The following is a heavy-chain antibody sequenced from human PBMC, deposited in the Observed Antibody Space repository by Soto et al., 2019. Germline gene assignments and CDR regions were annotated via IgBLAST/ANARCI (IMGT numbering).Heavy chain of an antibody. D-gene: IGHD3-3*01. CDR2: IIPIFGTA. CDR1: GGTFSSYA. V-gene: IGHV1-69*01. J-gene: IGHJ6*02. Sequence: QVQLVRSGAEVKKPGSSVKVSCKASGGTFSSYAISWVRQAPGQGLEWMGGIIPIFGTANYAQKFQGRVTITADESTSTAYMELSSLRSEDTAVYYCARESITIFGVVIGRSGVGMDVWGQGTTVTVSS. CDR3: ARESITIFGVVIGRSGVGMDV.